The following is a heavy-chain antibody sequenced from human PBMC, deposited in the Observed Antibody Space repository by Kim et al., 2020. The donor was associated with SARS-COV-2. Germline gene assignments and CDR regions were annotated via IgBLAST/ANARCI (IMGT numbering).Heavy chain of an antibody. CDR3: AKDKDTNYYYYGMDV. Sequence: GGSLRLSCAASGFTFSNYAMSWVRQVPGKGLEWVSSMSGSGGSTHYADPVKGQFTISRDNSKNTLYLQMNSLRAEDTAVYYFAKDKDTNYYYYGMDVWGQGTMVTVSS. J-gene: IGHJ6*02. CDR1: GFTFSNYA. V-gene: IGHV3-23*01. CDR2: MSGSGGST.